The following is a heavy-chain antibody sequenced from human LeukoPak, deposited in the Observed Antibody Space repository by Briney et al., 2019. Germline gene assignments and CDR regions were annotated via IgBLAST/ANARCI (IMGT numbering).Heavy chain of an antibody. D-gene: IGHD3-22*01. CDR1: GGSFSGYY. CDR3: TSSGYYYGWYFDL. Sequence: SGTLSLTCAVYGGSFSGYYWSWIRQPPGKGLEWIGEINHSGSTNYNPSLKSRVTISVDTSKNQFSLKLSSVTAADTAVYYCTSSGYYYGWYFDLWGRGTLVTVSS. CDR2: INHSGST. V-gene: IGHV4-34*01. J-gene: IGHJ2*01.